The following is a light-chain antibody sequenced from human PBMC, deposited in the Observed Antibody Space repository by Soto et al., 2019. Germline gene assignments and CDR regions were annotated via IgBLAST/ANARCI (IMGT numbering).Light chain of an antibody. CDR3: QQYDTLSYN. J-gene: IGKJ2*01. CDR1: QDISTF. CDR2: DAS. Sequence: DLPMTQSPSSLSASVGDRVTITCQASQDISTFLNWYHHRPGKAPKLLIYDASHLQSGVASRFSASGAGTDFTFTISSLQPEDVGTYYCQQYDTLSYNFGQGTKLGI. V-gene: IGKV1-33*01.